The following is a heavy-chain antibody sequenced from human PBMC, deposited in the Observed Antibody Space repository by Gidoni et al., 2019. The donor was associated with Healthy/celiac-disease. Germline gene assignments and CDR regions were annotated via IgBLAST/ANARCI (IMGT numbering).Heavy chain of an antibody. CDR2: ISSSSSYI. Sequence: EVQLVESGGGLVKPGGYLRLSCAASGFTFSSYSMKGVRQAPGKGREWVSSISSSSSYIYYADSVKGRFTISRDNAKNSLYLQMNSLRAEDTAVYYCARGAARGGSSWYEGWFDPWGQGTLVTVSS. CDR1: GFTFSSYS. V-gene: IGHV3-21*01. J-gene: IGHJ5*02. CDR3: ARGAARGGSSWYEGWFDP. D-gene: IGHD6-13*01.